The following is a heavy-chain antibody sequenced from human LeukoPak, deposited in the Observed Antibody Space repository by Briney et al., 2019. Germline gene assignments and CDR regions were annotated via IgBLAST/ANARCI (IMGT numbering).Heavy chain of an antibody. Sequence: ASVKVSCKGSGDTFRRNALSWVRQAPGQGLEWMGRIIPILSTTNYAQKFQGRVRITADRSTSTAYMELSSLRSEDTAVYYCARGDGGYDSGYLEHWGQGTLVTVSS. CDR3: ARGDGGYDSGYLEH. CDR1: GDTFRRNA. V-gene: IGHV1-69*04. CDR2: IIPILSTT. D-gene: IGHD5-12*01. J-gene: IGHJ4*02.